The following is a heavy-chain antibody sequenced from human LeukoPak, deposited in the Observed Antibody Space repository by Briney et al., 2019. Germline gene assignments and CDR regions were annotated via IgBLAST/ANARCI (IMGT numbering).Heavy chain of an antibody. V-gene: IGHV4-59*01. CDR3: ARSAEAAADYNWFDP. D-gene: IGHD6-13*01. CDR2: IYYSGST. CDR1: GGSISSYY. Sequence: SETLSLTCTVSGGSISSYYWSWIWQPPGKGLEWIGYIYYSGSTNYNPSLKSRVTISVDTSKNQFSLKLSSVTAADTAVYYCARSAEAAADYNWFDPWGQGTLVTVSS. J-gene: IGHJ5*02.